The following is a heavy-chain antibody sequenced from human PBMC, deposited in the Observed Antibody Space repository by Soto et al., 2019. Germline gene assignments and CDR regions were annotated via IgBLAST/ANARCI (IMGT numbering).Heavy chain of an antibody. CDR1: GGSISTYS. CDR2: ISYSGST. Sequence: RSETPSLTGPVPGGSISTYSWSWIRQPPGKGLEWIGYISYSGSTNYNPSLKSRVTISVDTSKNQFSLKLGSVTAADTAGYDGARVGIVYRGYEAVGGPGT. CDR3: ARVGIVYRGYEAV. J-gene: IGHJ6*02. V-gene: IGHV4-59*01. D-gene: IGHD5-12*01.